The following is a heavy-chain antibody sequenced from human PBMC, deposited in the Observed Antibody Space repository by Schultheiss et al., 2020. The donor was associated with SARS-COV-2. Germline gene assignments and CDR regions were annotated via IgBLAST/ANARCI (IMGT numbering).Heavy chain of an antibody. D-gene: IGHD4-17*01. V-gene: IGHV3-48*03. J-gene: IGHJ4*02. CDR1: GFTLSTYE. CDR2: ITSSGKTI. Sequence: GGSLRLSCAAFGFTLSTYEMNWVRQAPGKGLEWLSYITSSGKTIYYADSVKGRFTISRDNAENSLSLQMNSLRVEDTAVYYCATLPTATKDIDYWGQGTLVTVSS. CDR3: ATLPTATKDIDY.